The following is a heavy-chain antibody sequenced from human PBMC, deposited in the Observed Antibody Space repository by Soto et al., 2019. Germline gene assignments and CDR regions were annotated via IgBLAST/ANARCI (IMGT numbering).Heavy chain of an antibody. D-gene: IGHD3-22*01. CDR3: GSSASPDAY. Sequence: EVQLVESGRGLVQPGGPLRLSCVASGFIFNSYSMNWVRQAPGKGLEWISYINSGSPSVFYADSVTGRFTISINNAKTSLSLEMNSLRAEDTAVYYCGSSASPDAYWGQGTLVTVSS. V-gene: IGHV3-48*01. CDR1: GFIFNSYS. CDR2: INSGSPSV. J-gene: IGHJ4*02.